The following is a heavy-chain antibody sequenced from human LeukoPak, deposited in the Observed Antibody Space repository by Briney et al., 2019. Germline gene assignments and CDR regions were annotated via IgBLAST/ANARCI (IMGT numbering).Heavy chain of an antibody. J-gene: IGHJ4*02. CDR3: AREAVSGWYDYFDY. CDR2: IYYSGST. D-gene: IGHD6-19*01. CDR1: GGSISSYY. V-gene: IGHV4-59*01. Sequence: SETLSLTCTVSGGSISSYYWSWIRQPPGKGLEWIGYIYYSGSTNYNPSLKSRVTISVDTSKNQFSLKLSSVTAADTAVYYCAREAVSGWYDYFDYWGQGTLVTVSS.